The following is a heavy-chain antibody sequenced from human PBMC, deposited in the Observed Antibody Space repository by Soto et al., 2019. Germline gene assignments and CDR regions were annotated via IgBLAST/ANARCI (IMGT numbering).Heavy chain of an antibody. CDR3: AREDYDSSLY. V-gene: IGHV4-38-2*02. CDR1: GSSITSGNY. D-gene: IGHD3-22*01. Sequence: PSETLSLTCAVSGSSITSGNYWGWIRQPPGKGLEWIGSIYHDGTTYYNPSLKSRVTISVDTAKNLFSLKLSSVTAADTAVYYCAREDYDSSLYWGQGTLVTVSS. J-gene: IGHJ4*02. CDR2: IYHDGTT.